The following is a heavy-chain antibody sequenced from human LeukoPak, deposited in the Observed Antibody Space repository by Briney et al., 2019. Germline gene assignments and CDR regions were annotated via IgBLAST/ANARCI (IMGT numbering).Heavy chain of an antibody. D-gene: IGHD3-22*01. CDR2: IWYDGSNK. CDR1: GFTFSSYG. Sequence: PGGSLRLSCAASGFTFSSYGMLWVRQAPGKGLEWVAVIWYDGSNKYYADSVKGRFTISRDNSKNTLYLQMNSLRAEDTAVYYCARSFRDSSGYYFVPDYYYGMDVGGQGTTVTVS. V-gene: IGHV3-33*01. J-gene: IGHJ6*02. CDR3: ARSFRDSSGYYFVPDYYYGMDV.